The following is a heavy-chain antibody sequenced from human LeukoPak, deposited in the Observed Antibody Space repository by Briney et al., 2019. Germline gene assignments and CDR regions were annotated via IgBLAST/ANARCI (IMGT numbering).Heavy chain of an antibody. J-gene: IGHJ4*02. CDR1: GYTFTGYY. CDR3: ARAIYSDYYFDY. D-gene: IGHD2-15*01. CDR2: INPNSGGT. V-gene: IGHV1-2*02. Sequence: ASVKVSCKASGYTFTGYYMHWVRQAPGQGLEWMGWINPNSGGTNYAQKFQGRVTMTRDTSISTAYMKLSRLRFDDTAVYYCARAIYSDYYFDYWGQGTLVTVSS.